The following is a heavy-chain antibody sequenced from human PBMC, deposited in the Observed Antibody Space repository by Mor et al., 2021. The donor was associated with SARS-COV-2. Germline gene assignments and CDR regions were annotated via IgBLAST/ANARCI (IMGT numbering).Heavy chain of an antibody. CDR2: SGST. D-gene: IGHD6-19*01. V-gene: IGHV4-59*01. J-gene: IGHJ2*01. Sequence: SGSTNYNPSLKSRVTISVDTSKNQFSLKLSSVTAADTAVYYCARVRGIAVAGTRYFDLWGRGTLVTVSS. CDR3: ARVRGIAVAGTRYFDL.